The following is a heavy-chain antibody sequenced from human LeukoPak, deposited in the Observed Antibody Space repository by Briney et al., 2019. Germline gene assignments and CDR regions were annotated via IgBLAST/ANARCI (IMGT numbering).Heavy chain of an antibody. J-gene: IGHJ4*02. CDR2: INAGNGNT. CDR1: GYTFTSYA. Sequence: ASVKVSCKASGYTFTSYAMHWVRQPPGQRLEWMGWINAGNGNTKYSQKFQGRVTITRDTSASTAYMELSSLRSEDTAVYYCARDRGYCSGGSCLQTYYFDYWGQATLVTVSS. D-gene: IGHD2-15*01. V-gene: IGHV1-3*01. CDR3: ARDRGYCSGGSCLQTYYFDY.